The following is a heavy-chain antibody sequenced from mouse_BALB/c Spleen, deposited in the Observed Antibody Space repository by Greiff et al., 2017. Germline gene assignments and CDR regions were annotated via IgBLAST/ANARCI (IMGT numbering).Heavy chain of an antibody. D-gene: IGHD2-4*01. Sequence: VQLQQSGPELVKPGASVKMSCKASGYTFTSYVMYWVKQKPGQGLEWIGYINPYNDGTKYNEKFKGKATLTSDKSSSTAYMELSSLTSEDSAVYYCARGRASTMIPYWYFDVWGAGTTVTVSS. CDR1: GYTFTSYV. CDR3: ARGRASTMIPYWYFDV. CDR2: INPYNDGT. V-gene: IGHV1-14*01. J-gene: IGHJ1*01.